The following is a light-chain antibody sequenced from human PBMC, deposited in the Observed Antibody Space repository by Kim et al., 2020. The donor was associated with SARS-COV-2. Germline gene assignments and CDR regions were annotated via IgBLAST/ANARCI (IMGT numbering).Light chain of an antibody. CDR1: RSISFH. CDR3: QQTYTTPYS. Sequence: SASVGDRVTITCRASRSISFHLNWYQQKSGKAPKLLIYAASSLQPWVSSTFSGSGSGAAFTLTISSLQPDDFATYYCQQTYTTPYSFGQGTKLEI. J-gene: IGKJ2*03. CDR2: AAS. V-gene: IGKV1-39*01.